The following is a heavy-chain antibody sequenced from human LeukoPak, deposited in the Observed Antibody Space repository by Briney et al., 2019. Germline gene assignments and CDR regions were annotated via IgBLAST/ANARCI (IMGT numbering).Heavy chain of an antibody. CDR1: GYTFTDYY. V-gene: IGHV1-2*02. Sequence: ASVKVSCKASGYTFTDYYLNWVRQAPGQGLEWVGWVNPNSGGTSSAPKFQGRVTITGDTSISTAYMELNSLRSDDTAVYYCARGGRIVVVPAAMHYWGQGTLVTVSS. J-gene: IGHJ4*02. CDR3: ARGGRIVVVPAAMHY. CDR2: VNPNSGGT. D-gene: IGHD2-2*01.